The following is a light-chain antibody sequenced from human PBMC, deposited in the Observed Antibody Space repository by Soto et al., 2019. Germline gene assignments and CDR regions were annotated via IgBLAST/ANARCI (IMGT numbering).Light chain of an antibody. J-gene: IGKJ1*01. Sequence: ELVCTHSPGTLSLSPGERAALSFSPSQRVIKNYLAWYQQKPGQAPRLLIYGASNRATGIPDRFSGSGSVTDFTLSISRLEPQDFAVYYCQQYGSSGSFGQGTKVDIK. CDR2: GAS. CDR3: QQYGSSGS. V-gene: IGKV3-20*01. CDR1: QRVIKNY.